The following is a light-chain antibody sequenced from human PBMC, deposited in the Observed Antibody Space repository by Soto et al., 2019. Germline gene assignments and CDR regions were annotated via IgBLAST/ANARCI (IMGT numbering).Light chain of an antibody. V-gene: IGKV3-20*01. CDR1: QSITSSF. CDR2: GAS. CDR3: QQAEKKPIK. Sequence: IVLNNSPGILSRSAKYRASRSFGSSQSITSSFLAWYQQKPGQAPRLLIYGASSRATGIPDRFSGTGSETDFTLTINRLEPEDFAVYYCQQAEKKPIKFGQGTRLEIK. J-gene: IGKJ5*01.